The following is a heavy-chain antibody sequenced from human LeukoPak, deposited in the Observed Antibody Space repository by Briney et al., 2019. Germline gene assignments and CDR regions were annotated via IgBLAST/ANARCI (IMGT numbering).Heavy chain of an antibody. Sequence: PGGSLRLSCAASGFTFSSYSMNWVRQAPGKGLEWVSSISSSSSYIYYADSVKSRFTISRDNAKNSLYLQMNSLRAEDTAVYYCARGLLKNGYGMDVWGQGTTVTVSS. CDR2: ISSSSSYI. J-gene: IGHJ6*02. D-gene: IGHD2-15*01. V-gene: IGHV3-21*01. CDR1: GFTFSSYS. CDR3: ARGLLKNGYGMDV.